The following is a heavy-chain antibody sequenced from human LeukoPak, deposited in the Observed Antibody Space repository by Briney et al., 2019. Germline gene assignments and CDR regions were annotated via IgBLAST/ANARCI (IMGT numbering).Heavy chain of an antibody. V-gene: IGHV4-59*11. CDR2: IYYSGST. Sequence: PSETLSLTCTVSGGSISSHYWSWIRQPPGKGLEWIGYIYYSGSTNYNPSLKSRVTISVDTSKNQFSLKLSSVTAADTAVYYCARVPASYDFWSGYYPQPSYFDYWGQGTLVTVSS. CDR1: GGSISSHY. D-gene: IGHD3-3*01. CDR3: ARVPASYDFWSGYYPQPSYFDY. J-gene: IGHJ4*02.